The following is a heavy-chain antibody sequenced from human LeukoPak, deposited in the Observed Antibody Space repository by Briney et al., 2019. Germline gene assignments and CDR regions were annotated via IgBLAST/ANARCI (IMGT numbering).Heavy chain of an antibody. D-gene: IGHD6-19*01. CDR1: GYTFTGYY. CDR2: INPNSGGT. CDR3: ATDHLKQWLRKEDYYYGMDV. Sequence: ASVKVSCKASGYTFTGYYMHWVRQAPGQGLEWMGWINPNSGGTNCAQKFQGRVTMTRDTSISTAYMELSRLRSDDTAVYYCATDHLKQWLRKEDYYYGMDVWGQGTTVTVSS. V-gene: IGHV1-2*02. J-gene: IGHJ6*02.